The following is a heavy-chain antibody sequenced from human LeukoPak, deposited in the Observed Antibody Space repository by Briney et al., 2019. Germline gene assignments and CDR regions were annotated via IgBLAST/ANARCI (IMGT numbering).Heavy chain of an antibody. CDR1: GGTFSSYA. V-gene: IGHV1-69*06. CDR3: AREDSSDWYFDL. D-gene: IGHD6-6*01. J-gene: IGHJ2*01. Sequence: ASVKVSCKASGGTFSSYAISWVRQAPGQGLEWMGGIIPIFGTANYAQKFQGRVTITADKSTSTAYMELSSLRSEDTAVYYCAREDSSDWYFDLWGRGTLVTVSS. CDR2: IIPIFGTA.